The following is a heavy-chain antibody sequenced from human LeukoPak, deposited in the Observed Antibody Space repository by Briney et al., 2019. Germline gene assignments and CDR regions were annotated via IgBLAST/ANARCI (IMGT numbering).Heavy chain of an antibody. V-gene: IGHV3-23*01. Sequence: GGSLRLSCAASGFTFSSYAMNWVRQAPGKGLEWVSAVNGGGGSTYYADSVKGRFTISRDNSKNTLFLQMNSLRAEDTAVYYCAKGRGICGSDRRYYYYDMDVWGKGTTVTVSS. CDR1: GFTFSSYA. D-gene: IGHD2-21*02. CDR2: VNGGGGST. J-gene: IGHJ6*04. CDR3: AKGRGICGSDRRYYYYDMDV.